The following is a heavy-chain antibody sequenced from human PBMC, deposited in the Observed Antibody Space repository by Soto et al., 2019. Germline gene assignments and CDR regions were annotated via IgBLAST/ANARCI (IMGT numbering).Heavy chain of an antibody. CDR1: GGTFSSYA. V-gene: IGHV1-69*13. Sequence: SVNVSCKASGGTFSSYAISWVRQAPGQGLEWMGGIIPIFGTANYAQKFQGRVTITADESTSTAYMELSSLRSEDTAVYYCARWNYDILTGQKNWFDPWGQGTLVTVSS. D-gene: IGHD3-9*01. CDR2: IIPIFGTA. J-gene: IGHJ5*02. CDR3: ARWNYDILTGQKNWFDP.